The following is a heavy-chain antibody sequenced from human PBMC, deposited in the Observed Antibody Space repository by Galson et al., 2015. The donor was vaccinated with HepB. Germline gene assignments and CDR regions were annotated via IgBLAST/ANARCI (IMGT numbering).Heavy chain of an antibody. CDR3: ARDLTYYDSSGYYRGVFDY. D-gene: IGHD3-22*01. Sequence: SLRLSCAASGFSFSSYAMSWVRQAPGKGLEWVSSISDSGGSTYYADSVKGRFTISRDNSKNSLYLQMNSLRAEDTAVYYCARDLTYYDSSGYYRGVFDYWGQGTLVTVSS. J-gene: IGHJ4*02. CDR2: ISDSGGST. V-gene: IGHV3-23*01. CDR1: GFSFSSYA.